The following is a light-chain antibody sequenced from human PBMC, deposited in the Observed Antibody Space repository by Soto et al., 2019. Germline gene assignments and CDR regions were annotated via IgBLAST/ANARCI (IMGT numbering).Light chain of an antibody. CDR3: SSYTTSNTRQIV. V-gene: IGLV2-14*03. CDR1: SSDVGGYNY. CDR2: DVS. Sequence: QSALTQPASVSGSPGQSITISCTGTSSDVGGYNYVSWYQHHPGKAPKLIIFDVSNRPSGVSNPFSGSKSGNTASLTISALQTEDEADYYCSSYTTSNTRQIVFGTGTKLTVL. J-gene: IGLJ1*01.